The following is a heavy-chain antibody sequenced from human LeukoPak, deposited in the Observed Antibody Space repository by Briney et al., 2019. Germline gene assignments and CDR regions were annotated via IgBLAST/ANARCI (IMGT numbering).Heavy chain of an antibody. CDR1: GGSISSYY. J-gene: IGHJ2*01. V-gene: IGHV4-4*07. Sequence: PSETLSLTCTVSGGSISSYYWSWIRQPAGKGLEWIGRIYTSGSTNYNPSLKSRVTMSVDTSKNQFSLKLSSVTAADTAEYYCARLRFLEFDWYFDLWGRGTLVTVSS. D-gene: IGHD3-3*01. CDR2: IYTSGST. CDR3: ARLRFLEFDWYFDL.